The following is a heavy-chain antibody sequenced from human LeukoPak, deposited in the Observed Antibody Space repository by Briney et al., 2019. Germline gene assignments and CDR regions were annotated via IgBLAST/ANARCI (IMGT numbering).Heavy chain of an antibody. J-gene: IGHJ5*02. Sequence: GGSLRLSCAASGFTFSSYAMSWVRQAPGKGLEWVSAISGSGGSTYYADSVKGRFTISRDNSRNTLYPQMNSLRAEDTAVYYCAKGYCSGGSCWYWFDPWGQGTLVTVSS. V-gene: IGHV3-23*01. D-gene: IGHD2-15*01. CDR3: AKGYCSGGSCWYWFDP. CDR1: GFTFSSYA. CDR2: ISGSGGST.